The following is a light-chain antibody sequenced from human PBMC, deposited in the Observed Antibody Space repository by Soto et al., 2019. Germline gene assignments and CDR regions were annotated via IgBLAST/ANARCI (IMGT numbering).Light chain of an antibody. CDR1: QGISSY. CDR2: AAS. CDR3: QQLNSYLIT. V-gene: IGKV1-9*01. Sequence: DIQLTQSPSFLSASVGDRVTITCRASQGISSYLAWYQQKPGKAPKLLIYAASNLQSGVPSRFSGSGSGTEFTLTISSLQLEDFATYYCQQLNSYLITFGHGTRLEIK. J-gene: IGKJ5*01.